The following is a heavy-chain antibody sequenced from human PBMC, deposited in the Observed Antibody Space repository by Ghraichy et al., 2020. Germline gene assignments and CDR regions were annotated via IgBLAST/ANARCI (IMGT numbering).Heavy chain of an antibody. D-gene: IGHD5-18*01. Sequence: GGSLRLSCAASGFTFSSYAMSWVRQAPGKGLEWVSAISGSGGSTYYADSVKGRFTISRDNSKNTLYLQMNSLRAEDTAVYYCAKPRTLRGSHVDTAMAAKIGFDYWGQGTLVTVSS. CDR3: AKPRTLRGSHVDTAMAAKIGFDY. CDR2: ISGSGGST. CDR1: GFTFSSYA. V-gene: IGHV3-23*01. J-gene: IGHJ4*02.